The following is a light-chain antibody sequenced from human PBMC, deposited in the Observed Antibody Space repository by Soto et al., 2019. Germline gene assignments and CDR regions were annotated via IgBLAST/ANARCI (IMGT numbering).Light chain of an antibody. CDR1: SSYVGGYKY. Sequence: QSALTQPASVSGSPGQSITISCTGTSSYVGGYKYVSWYQQHPGKVPKLMIYDVNNRPSGVSNRFSGSNSGNTASLTISGLQAEDEADYYCSSYTSSTPLVVFGGGTKSPS. CDR2: DVN. J-gene: IGLJ2*01. V-gene: IGLV2-14*03. CDR3: SSYTSSTPLVV.